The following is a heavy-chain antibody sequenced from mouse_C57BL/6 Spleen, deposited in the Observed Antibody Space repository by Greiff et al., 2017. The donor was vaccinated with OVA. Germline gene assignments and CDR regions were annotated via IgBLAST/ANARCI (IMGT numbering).Heavy chain of an antibody. CDR2: ISDGGSST. D-gene: IGHD2-4*01. CDR3: ANLYDYDPWFAY. V-gene: IGHV5-4*03. J-gene: IGHJ3*01. CDR1: GFAFSSYA. Sequence: EVKLVESGGGLVKPGGSLKLSCAASGFAFSSYAMSWVRQTPEKRLEWVATISDGGSSTYYPDNVKGRFTISRDNAKNNLYLQLNHLKSEDTAMYYCANLYDYDPWFAYWGQGTLVTVSA.